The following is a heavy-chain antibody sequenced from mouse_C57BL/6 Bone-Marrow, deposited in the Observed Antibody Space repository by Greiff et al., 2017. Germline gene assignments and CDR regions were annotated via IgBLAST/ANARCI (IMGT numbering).Heavy chain of an antibody. CDR2: IDPYDGDT. V-gene: IGHV1-50*01. J-gene: IGHJ2*01. CDR3: ASYSGCYFDY. D-gene: IGHD3-1*01. CDR1: GYTFTSYW. Sequence: QVQLQQSGAELVKPGASVKLSCKASGYTFTSYWMQWVKQRPGQGLEWIGEIDPYDGDTNYNQKFKGKATLTVDTSSSTAYMQLNSLPSEDSAVSYCASYSGCYFDYWGQGTTGTVSS.